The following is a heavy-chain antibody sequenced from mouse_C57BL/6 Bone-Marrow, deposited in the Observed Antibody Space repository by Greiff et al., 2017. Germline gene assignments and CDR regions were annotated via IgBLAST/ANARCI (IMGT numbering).Heavy chain of an antibody. Sequence: VQLQQSGPGLVQPSQSLSITCTASGFSLTSYGVHWVRQSPGKGLEWLGVIWSGGSTDYNAAFISRLSISKDNSKIQVFFKMNRLQADDTAIYYCALGGVCGRGTTVTVSS. V-gene: IGHV2-2*01. CDR3: ALGGV. CDR1: GFSLTSYG. D-gene: IGHD3-3*01. CDR2: IWSGGST. J-gene: IGHJ1*03.